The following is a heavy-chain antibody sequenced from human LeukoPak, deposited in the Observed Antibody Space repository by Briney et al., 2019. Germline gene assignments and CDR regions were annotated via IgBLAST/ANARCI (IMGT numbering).Heavy chain of an antibody. D-gene: IGHD6-19*01. CDR2: IYHRGST. CDR3: ARGRGGWYPDSDYYYYMDV. Sequence: SEPLSLTCTVSGYSISSGYYWGWIRQPPGKGLEWIGSIYHRGSTYYNPSLKSRVTISVDTSKNQFSLKLSSVTAADTAVYYCARGRGGWYPDSDYYYYMDVWGKGTTVTVSS. CDR1: GYSISSGYY. V-gene: IGHV4-38-2*02. J-gene: IGHJ6*03.